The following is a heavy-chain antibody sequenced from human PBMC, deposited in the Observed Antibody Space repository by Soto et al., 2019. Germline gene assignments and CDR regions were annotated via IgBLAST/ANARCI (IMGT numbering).Heavy chain of an antibody. J-gene: IGHJ6*02. Sequence: GESLKISCKGCENSFTSYWISWVRQMPGKRVGWMGRIDPSDSYTNYSSSFQGHATISADKSITTAYLQWSSLKASDSAMYYCARTPIMTTVTTTYYYGMDVWGQGTTVTVSS. CDR1: ENSFTSYW. CDR3: ARTPIMTTVTTTYYYGMDV. D-gene: IGHD4-17*01. CDR2: IDPSDSYT. V-gene: IGHV5-10-1*01.